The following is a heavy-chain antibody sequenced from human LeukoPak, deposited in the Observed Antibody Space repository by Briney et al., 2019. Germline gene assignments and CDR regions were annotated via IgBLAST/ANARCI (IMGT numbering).Heavy chain of an antibody. Sequence: GASVKVSCKASGYTFTSYGISWVRQAPGQGLEWMGWISAYNGNTNYAQKLQGRVTMTTDTSTSTAYMELRSLRSDDTAVYYCARVGVVNGSSWGIEYYFDYWGQGTLVTVSS. D-gene: IGHD6-13*01. CDR2: ISAYNGNT. V-gene: IGHV1-18*01. CDR1: GYTFTSYG. J-gene: IGHJ4*02. CDR3: ARVGVVNGSSWGIEYYFDY.